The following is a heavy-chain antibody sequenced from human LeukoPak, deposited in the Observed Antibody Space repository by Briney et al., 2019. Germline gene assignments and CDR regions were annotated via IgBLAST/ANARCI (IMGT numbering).Heavy chain of an antibody. Sequence: PGGSLRLSCAASGFTFSSYGMHWVRQAPGKGLGWVAVISYDGSNKYYADSVKGRFTISRDNSKNTLYLQMNSLRAEDTAVYYCAKDLRRDGYNLDYWGQGTLVTVSS. J-gene: IGHJ4*02. D-gene: IGHD5-24*01. V-gene: IGHV3-30*18. CDR3: AKDLRRDGYNLDY. CDR1: GFTFSSYG. CDR2: ISYDGSNK.